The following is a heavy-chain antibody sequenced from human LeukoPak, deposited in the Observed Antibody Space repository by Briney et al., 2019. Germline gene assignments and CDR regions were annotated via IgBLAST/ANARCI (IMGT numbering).Heavy chain of an antibody. CDR3: VKVWVYGAYDY. Sequence: GGSLRLSCSASGFTFSGYAMHWVRQAPGKGLQYVSAISSNGGSTYCADSVKGRFTISRDNSKNTLYLQMSSLRAEDTAVYYCVKVWVYGAYDYWGQGTLVTVSS. J-gene: IGHJ4*02. CDR2: ISSNGGST. V-gene: IGHV3-64D*06. CDR1: GFTFSGYA. D-gene: IGHD4-17*01.